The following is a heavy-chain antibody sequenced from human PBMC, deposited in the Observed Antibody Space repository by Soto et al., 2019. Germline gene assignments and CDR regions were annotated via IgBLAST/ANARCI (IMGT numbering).Heavy chain of an antibody. CDR1: GFTFGDYA. CDR3: TRTAVTTNYYYYGMDV. J-gene: IGHJ6*02. D-gene: IGHD4-17*01. CDR2: IRSKAYGGTT. Sequence: PGGSLRLSCTASGFTFGDYAMSWFRQAPGKGLEWVGFIRSKAYGGTTEYAASVKGRFTISRDDSKSIAYLQMNSLKTEDTAVYYCTRTAVTTNYYYYGMDVWGQGTTVTVSS. V-gene: IGHV3-49*03.